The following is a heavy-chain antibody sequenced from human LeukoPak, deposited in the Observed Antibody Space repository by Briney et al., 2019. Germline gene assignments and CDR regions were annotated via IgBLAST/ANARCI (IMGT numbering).Heavy chain of an antibody. Sequence: SETLSLTCTVSGGSISGSSYYWSWIRQPPGKGLEWIGEINHSGSTNYNPSLKSRVTISVDTSKNQFSLKLSSVTAADTAVYYCARGPGVAGTDYWGQGTLVTVSS. CDR3: ARGPGVAGTDY. V-gene: IGHV4-39*07. J-gene: IGHJ4*02. D-gene: IGHD6-19*01. CDR2: INHSGST. CDR1: GGSISGSSYY.